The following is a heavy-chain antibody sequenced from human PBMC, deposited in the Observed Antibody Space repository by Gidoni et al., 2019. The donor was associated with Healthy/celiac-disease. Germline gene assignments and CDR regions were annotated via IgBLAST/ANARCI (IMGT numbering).Heavy chain of an antibody. CDR3: ARVRWQQLAFSIDP. J-gene: IGHJ5*02. CDR2: IYYSGST. D-gene: IGHD6-13*01. V-gene: IGHV4-59*01. Sequence: QVQLQESGPGLVKPSETLSLTCTVSGGSISSYYWSWIRQPPGKGLEWIGYIYYSGSTNYNPSLKSRVTISVDTSKNQFSLKLSSVTAADTAEYYCARVRWQQLAFSIDPWGQGTLVTVSS. CDR1: GGSISSYY.